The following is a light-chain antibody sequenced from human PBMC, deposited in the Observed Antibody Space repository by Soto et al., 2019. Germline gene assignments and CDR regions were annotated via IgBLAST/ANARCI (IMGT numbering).Light chain of an antibody. V-gene: IGKV1-39*01. Sequence: DIQMTQSPSTLSGSVGDRVTITCRASQSISSYLNWYQQKPGKAPKFLIYAASSLQSGVPSRFSGSGSGTDFTLTISSLQPEDFATYYCQQSYNTPLTFGPGTKVDI. CDR3: QQSYNTPLT. CDR1: QSISSY. J-gene: IGKJ3*01. CDR2: AAS.